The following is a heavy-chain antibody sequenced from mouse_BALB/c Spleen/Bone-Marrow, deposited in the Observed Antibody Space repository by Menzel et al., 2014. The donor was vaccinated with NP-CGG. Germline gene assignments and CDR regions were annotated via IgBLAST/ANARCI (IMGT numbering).Heavy chain of an antibody. CDR2: ISSGSSTI. J-gene: IGHJ1*01. Sequence: EVTVEESGGGLVQPGGSRKLSCAASGYTFSSFGMHWVRQVPEKGLEWVAYISSGSSTIYYADTVKGRFTISRDNPKNTLFLQMTSLRSEDTAMYYCGRWGRWENWYFDDWGAGTPVTVSS. V-gene: IGHV5-17*02. CDR1: GYTFSSFG. D-gene: IGHD1-1*02. CDR3: GRWGRWENWYFDD.